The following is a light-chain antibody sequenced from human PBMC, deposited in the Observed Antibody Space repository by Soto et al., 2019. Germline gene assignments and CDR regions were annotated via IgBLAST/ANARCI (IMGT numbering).Light chain of an antibody. CDR1: QSISSY. CDR3: QQSYSTPRT. J-gene: IGKJ2*01. V-gene: IGKV1-39*01. CDR2: AAS. Sequence: DIQMTQSPSSLSASVGDRVTITCRASQSISSYLNWYQQKPGKAPKLLIYAASSLQSGVTSRFSGSGSGTDFTRTISSLQPEDFSTYYCQQSYSTPRTFGQGTKLEIK.